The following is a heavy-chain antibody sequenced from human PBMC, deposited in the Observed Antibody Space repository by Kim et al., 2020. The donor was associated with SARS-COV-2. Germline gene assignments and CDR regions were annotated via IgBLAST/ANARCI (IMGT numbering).Heavy chain of an antibody. Sequence: TDYADSVQSRFTIARDNSKNSLYLQMNSLRTEDTALYYCAKSSSGNYFDYWGQGTLVTVSS. J-gene: IGHJ4*02. CDR2: T. CDR3: AKSSSGNYFDY. D-gene: IGHD6-13*01. V-gene: IGHV3-43*01.